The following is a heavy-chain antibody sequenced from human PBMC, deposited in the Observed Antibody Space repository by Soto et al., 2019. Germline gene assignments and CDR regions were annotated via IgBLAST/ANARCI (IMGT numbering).Heavy chain of an antibody. J-gene: IGHJ4*02. CDR1: GFTFSSYW. D-gene: IGHD2-15*01. CDR2: ISSSSSYI. V-gene: IGHV3-21*04. CDR3: ARDQENCSGGSCYPNFDY. Sequence: GGSLRLSCAASGFTFSSYWMHWVRQAPGKGLEWVSSISSSSSYIYYADSVKGRFTISRDNAKNSLYLQMNSLRAEDTAVYYCARDQENCSGGSCYPNFDYWGQGTLVTVSS.